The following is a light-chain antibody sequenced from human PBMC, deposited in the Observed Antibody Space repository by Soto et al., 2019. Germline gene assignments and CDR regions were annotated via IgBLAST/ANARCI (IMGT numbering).Light chain of an antibody. CDR1: SSNIGGNA. V-gene: IGLV1-44*01. CDR3: AAWDDSLNGVV. Sequence: QAVVTQPPSASGTPGQRVTISCSGSSSNIGGNAVKWYQQLPGTAPKLLIYSYNQRPSGVPDRFSGSKSGTSASLAISGLQSEDEADYYCAAWDDSLNGVVFGGGTKLTVL. J-gene: IGLJ2*01. CDR2: SYN.